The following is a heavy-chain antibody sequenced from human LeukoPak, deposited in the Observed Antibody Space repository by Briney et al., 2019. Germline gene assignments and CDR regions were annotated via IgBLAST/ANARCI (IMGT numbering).Heavy chain of an antibody. J-gene: IGHJ4*02. D-gene: IGHD6-6*01. CDR3: ATVLRDRFDY. CDR1: GGSISSGSYY. Sequence: SETLSLTCTVSGGSISSGSYYWSWIRQPAGKGLEWIGRIYTSGSTNYNPSLKSRVTMSVDTSKNQFSLKLSSVTAADTAVYYCATVLRDRFDYWGQGTLVTVSS. CDR2: IYTSGST. V-gene: IGHV4-61*02.